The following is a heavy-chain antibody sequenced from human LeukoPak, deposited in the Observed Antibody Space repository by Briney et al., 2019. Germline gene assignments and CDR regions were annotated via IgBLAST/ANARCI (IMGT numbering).Heavy chain of an antibody. CDR2: IYYSGST. D-gene: IGHD3-3*01. V-gene: IGHV4-59*01. CDR1: AGSISSYY. Sequence: SETLSLTCTVSAGSISSYYWGWIRQPPGKGLEWIGYIYYSGSTNYNPSLKSRVTISVATSKTQFSLKLSSVTAADTAVYYCARGLPQYYDFWSGPYFDYWGQGTLVTVSS. CDR3: ARGLPQYYDFWSGPYFDY. J-gene: IGHJ4*02.